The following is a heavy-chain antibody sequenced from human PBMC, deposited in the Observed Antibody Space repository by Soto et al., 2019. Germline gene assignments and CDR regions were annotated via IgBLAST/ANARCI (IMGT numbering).Heavy chain of an antibody. D-gene: IGHD3-3*01. Sequence: SETLSLTCAAYGGSFSGYYWSWIRQPPGTGLEWIGEINHSGSTNYNPSLKSRVTISVDTSKNQFSLKLSSVTAADTAVYYCARWRFGNYDFWSGPVYYYYYYGMDVWGQGTTVTVS. CDR3: ARWRFGNYDFWSGPVYYYYYYGMDV. CDR1: GGSFSGYY. J-gene: IGHJ6*02. V-gene: IGHV4-34*01. CDR2: INHSGST.